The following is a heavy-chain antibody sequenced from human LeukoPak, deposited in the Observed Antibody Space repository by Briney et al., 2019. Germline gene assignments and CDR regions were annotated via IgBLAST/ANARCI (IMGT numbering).Heavy chain of an antibody. V-gene: IGHV3-23*01. CDR1: GLTFSGYA. Sequence: GGSLRLSCAASGLTFSGYAMSWVRQAPGKGLEWVSAISGGGVSTYYADSIKGRFTISRDDSKNTLYLQMNSLRAEDTAVYYCAKGMVRGVIPDYWGQGTLVTVSS. CDR2: ISGGGVST. CDR3: AKGMVRGVIPDY. D-gene: IGHD3-10*01. J-gene: IGHJ4*02.